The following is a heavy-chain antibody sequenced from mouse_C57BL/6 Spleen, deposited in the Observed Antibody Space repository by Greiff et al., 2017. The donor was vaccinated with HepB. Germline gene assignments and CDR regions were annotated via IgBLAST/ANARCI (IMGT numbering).Heavy chain of an antibody. Sequence: VKLVESGAELARPGASVKLSCKASGYTFTSYGISWVKQRTGQGLEWIGEIYPRSGNTYYNEKFKGKATLTADKSSSTAYMELRSLTSEDSAVYFCARSITTGVAYYFDYWGQGTTLTVSS. V-gene: IGHV1-81*01. J-gene: IGHJ2*01. D-gene: IGHD1-1*01. CDR3: ARSITTGVAYYFDY. CDR1: GYTFTSYG. CDR2: IYPRSGNT.